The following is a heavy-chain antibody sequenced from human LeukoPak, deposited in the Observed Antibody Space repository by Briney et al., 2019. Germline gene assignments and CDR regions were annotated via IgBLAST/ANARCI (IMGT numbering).Heavy chain of an antibody. CDR2: INTNTGNP. D-gene: IGHD6-6*01. Sequence: ASVKVSCKASGYTFTSYAMNWVRQAPGQGLEWMGWINTNTGNPTYAQGFTGRFVFSLDTSVSTAYLQISSLKAEDTAVYYCARSPGIAARRMRWFDPWGQGPLVTVSS. CDR3: ARSPGIAARRMRWFDP. V-gene: IGHV7-4-1*02. J-gene: IGHJ5*02. CDR1: GYTFTSYA.